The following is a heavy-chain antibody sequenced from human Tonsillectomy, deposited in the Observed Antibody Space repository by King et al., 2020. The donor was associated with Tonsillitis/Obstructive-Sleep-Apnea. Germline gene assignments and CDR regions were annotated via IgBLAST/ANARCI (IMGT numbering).Heavy chain of an antibody. CDR2: INPSDGIT. Sequence: VQLVESGAEVKTPGASVKVSCKASGYTFTRYYIHWVRQARGQGLEWMGIINPSDGITTYAQKFPGRVNMSTDPSASTVYLELSSLRSEDTAVYYCARDDVVGRYIDSWGQGTLVNVSS. V-gene: IGHV1-46*01. J-gene: IGHJ4*02. CDR3: ARDDVVGRYIDS. CDR1: GYTFTRYY. D-gene: IGHD1-14*01.